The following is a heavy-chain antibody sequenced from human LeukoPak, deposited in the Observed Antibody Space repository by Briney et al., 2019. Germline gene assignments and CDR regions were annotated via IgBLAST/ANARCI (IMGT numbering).Heavy chain of an antibody. J-gene: IGHJ6*02. Sequence: SETLSLTCAVYGRSFSGYYWSWIRQPPGKGLEWIGEINHSGSTNYNPSLKSRVTISVDTSKNQFSLKLSSVTAADTAVYYCARGRGYMVRGAYYYYGMDVWGQGTTVTVSS. V-gene: IGHV4-34*01. CDR1: GRSFSGYY. D-gene: IGHD3-10*01. CDR2: INHSGST. CDR3: ARGRGYMVRGAYYYYGMDV.